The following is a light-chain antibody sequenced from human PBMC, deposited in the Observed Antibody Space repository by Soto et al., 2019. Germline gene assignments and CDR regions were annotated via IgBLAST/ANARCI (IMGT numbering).Light chain of an antibody. CDR2: SAS. J-gene: IGKJ2*01. Sequence: EVVMTQSPATLSVFPGERVSLSCRASQSVSSSLAWYQQKPGQAPRLLIYSASTRATGIPARFSGSRSGTAFTLTISSLESEDFAVYYCQQYINGYTFGQGTKLEIK. CDR3: QQYINGYT. CDR1: QSVSSS. V-gene: IGKV3-15*01.